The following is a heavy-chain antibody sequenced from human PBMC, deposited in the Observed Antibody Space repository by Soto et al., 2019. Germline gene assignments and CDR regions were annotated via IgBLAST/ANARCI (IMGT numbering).Heavy chain of an antibody. CDR2: INHSGST. CDR1: GGSFSGYY. Sequence: LSLTCAVYGGSFSGYYWSWIRQPPGKGLEWIGEINHSGSTNYNPSLKSRVTISVDTSKNQFSLKLSSVTAADTAVYYCARANIAVAGEFDYWGQGTLVTVSS. V-gene: IGHV4-34*01. J-gene: IGHJ4*02. D-gene: IGHD6-19*01. CDR3: ARANIAVAGEFDY.